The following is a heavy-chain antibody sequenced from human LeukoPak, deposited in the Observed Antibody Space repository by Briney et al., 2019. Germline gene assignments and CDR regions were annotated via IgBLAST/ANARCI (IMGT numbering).Heavy chain of an antibody. CDR1: GYTFTGYY. D-gene: IGHD2-21*02. CDR3: ARPTYCGGDCYSFDY. Sequence: ASVKVSCKASGYTFTGYYMHWVRQAPGQGLEWMGRINPNSGGTNYAQKFQGRVTMTRDTSISTAYMELSRLRSDGTAVYYCARPTYCGGDCYSFDYWGQGTLVTVSS. V-gene: IGHV1-2*06. J-gene: IGHJ4*02. CDR2: INPNSGGT.